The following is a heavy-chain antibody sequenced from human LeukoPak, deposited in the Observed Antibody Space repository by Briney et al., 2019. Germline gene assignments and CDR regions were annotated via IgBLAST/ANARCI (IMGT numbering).Heavy chain of an antibody. J-gene: IGHJ3*02. CDR3: XTXXTXXGXXXXXI. V-gene: IGHV3-15*01. CDR1: GFTFSNAW. CDR2: IKSKTDGWTT. Sequence: SXXAXGFTFSNAWMSWVRQAPGKGLEWVGRIKSKTDGWTTDYAAPVKGRFTISRDDSKKTLYLQMNRLNNEETAVXXXXTXXTXXGXXXXXIWGQGTXVTVSS. D-gene: IGHD3-22*01.